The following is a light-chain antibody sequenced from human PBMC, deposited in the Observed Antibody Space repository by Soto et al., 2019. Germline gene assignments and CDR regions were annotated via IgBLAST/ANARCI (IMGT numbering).Light chain of an antibody. CDR3: QQSYSTFFT. J-gene: IGKJ3*01. CDR2: AAS. V-gene: IGKV1-39*01. Sequence: DIQMTQSPSSLSASVGDRVTITCRASQSISSYLNWYQQKPGKAPKLLIYAASSLQSGVPSRFSGSGSGTDFTLTISSLQPEDFVTYYCQQSYSTFFTFGPGTKVDIK. CDR1: QSISSY.